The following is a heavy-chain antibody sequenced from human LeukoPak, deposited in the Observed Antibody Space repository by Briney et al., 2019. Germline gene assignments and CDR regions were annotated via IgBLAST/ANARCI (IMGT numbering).Heavy chain of an antibody. Sequence: PGGSLRLSCVASGFTFSDYWMSWVRQAPGKGLEWVANIKKIGTERFYVDSVKGRFTISRDNAKNSLYLQMNTLRVEDTAVYYCAIAKTSGSYSGAWFDPWGQGTQVTVSS. D-gene: IGHD1-26*01. CDR1: GFTFSDYW. V-gene: IGHV3-7*01. CDR2: IKKIGTER. CDR3: AIAKTSGSYSGAWFDP. J-gene: IGHJ5*02.